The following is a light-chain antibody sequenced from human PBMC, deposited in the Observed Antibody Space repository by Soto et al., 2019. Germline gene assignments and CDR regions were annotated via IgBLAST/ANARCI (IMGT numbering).Light chain of an antibody. V-gene: IGKV3-11*01. CDR2: DAF. CDR3: HQRQYWHTIT. CDR1: PSVGSK. Sequence: TQSPGTLSVSPGERATLSCGASPSVGSKLAWYQQKPGQAPRLLMYDAFNRATGIPARFSGSGSGTDFTLPISSLQTPDFAVYYCHQRQYWHTITFGQGTRLEIK. J-gene: IGKJ5*01.